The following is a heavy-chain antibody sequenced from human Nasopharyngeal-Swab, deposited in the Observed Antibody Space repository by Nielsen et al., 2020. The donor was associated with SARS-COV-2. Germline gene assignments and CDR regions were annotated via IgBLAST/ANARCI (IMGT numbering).Heavy chain of an antibody. V-gene: IGHV3-7*01. CDR2: IKPDGCEK. Sequence: GGSLRLSCAASGFTFSSLWMSWVRQAPGKGLEWVADIKPDGCEKFNVDSVKGRFTISRDNAKNSMSLQMNSLRVEDTAVYYCARDWSSAFDVWGQGTMVTVSS. CDR1: GFTFSSLW. CDR3: ARDWSSAFDV. J-gene: IGHJ3*01.